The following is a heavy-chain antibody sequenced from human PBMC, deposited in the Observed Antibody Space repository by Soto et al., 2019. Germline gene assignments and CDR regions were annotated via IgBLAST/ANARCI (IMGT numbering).Heavy chain of an antibody. D-gene: IGHD3-3*01. V-gene: IGHV1-8*02. CDR1: GGTYSCYA. Sequence: GASVKVSCKASGGTYSCYAISWVRQATGQGLEWMGWMNPNSGKTGYAQKFQGRVTMTRNDSISTAYMELSSLRSEDTAVYYCARVGYYDFWSGYRHPNWFDTWGQGTLVTVSS. CDR3: ARVGYYDFWSGYRHPNWFDT. J-gene: IGHJ5*02. CDR2: MNPNSGKT.